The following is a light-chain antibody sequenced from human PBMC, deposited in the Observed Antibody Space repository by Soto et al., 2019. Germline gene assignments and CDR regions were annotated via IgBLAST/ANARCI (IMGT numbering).Light chain of an antibody. CDR1: QNVGSNY. CDR3: QQYGRSPPFS. V-gene: IGKV3-20*01. Sequence: EIVLTQSPGTLSLSPGEIATLSCRASQNVGSNYLAWYQQRPDQAPRLLIYAASTRASGIPDRFSGFGSGTDFTLNISNLEPEGFAVYYWQQYGRSPPFSFGPGTKVDV. J-gene: IGKJ3*01. CDR2: AAS.